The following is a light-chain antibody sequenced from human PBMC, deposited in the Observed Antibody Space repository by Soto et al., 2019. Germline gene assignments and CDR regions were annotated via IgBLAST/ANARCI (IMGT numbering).Light chain of an antibody. J-gene: IGKJ1*01. Sequence: DIQMTPSPSTLSGSLGNIFTTTCRASETISRWLAWYQQKPGKAPKLLIYKASTLKSGVPSRFSGSGSGTEFTLTISSLQPDDFATYYCQQYNLYSTFGQGTTVDIK. V-gene: IGKV1-5*03. CDR3: QQYNLYST. CDR1: ETISRW. CDR2: KAS.